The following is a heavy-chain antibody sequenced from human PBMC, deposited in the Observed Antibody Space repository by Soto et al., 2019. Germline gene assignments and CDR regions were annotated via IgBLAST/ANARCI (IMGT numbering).Heavy chain of an antibody. Sequence: GGSLRLSCAASGFTFDDYGMSWVRQAPGKGLEWVSGINWNGGSTGYADSVKGRFTISRDNAKNSLYLQMSSLRAEDTALYYCARVRAENGVITLEGYFDYWGQGTLVTVSS. CDR2: INWNGGST. D-gene: IGHD3-22*01. V-gene: IGHV3-20*04. CDR3: ARVRAENGVITLEGYFDY. J-gene: IGHJ4*02. CDR1: GFTFDDYG.